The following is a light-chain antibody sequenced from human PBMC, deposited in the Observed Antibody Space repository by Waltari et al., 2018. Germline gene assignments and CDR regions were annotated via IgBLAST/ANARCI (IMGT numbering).Light chain of an antibody. Sequence: DIQMTQSPSTLSASIGDRVTITCRASQSSNTWLAWYQHRPGKAPKLLIQKASFLQSGVPSRFSGSESGTEFTLTINSLQPDDLATYHCQQYNSDQYTFGQGTKLEI. V-gene: IGKV1-5*03. J-gene: IGKJ2*01. CDR3: QQYNSDQYT. CDR1: QSSNTW. CDR2: KAS.